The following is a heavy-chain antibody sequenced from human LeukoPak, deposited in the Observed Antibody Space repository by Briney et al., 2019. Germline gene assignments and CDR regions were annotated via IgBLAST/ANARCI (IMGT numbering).Heavy chain of an antibody. CDR1: GFTVSSYC. Sequence: GSLRLSCAASGFTVSSYCMHWVRQAPGKGLVGVSRINSDGRSTGYADSVKGRFTMSTYNAKNTLYLQMNSLRAEDTAVYYCARDLNYYMDVWGKGTTVAISS. CDR3: ARDLNYYMDV. J-gene: IGHJ6*03. CDR2: INSDGRST. V-gene: IGHV3-74*01.